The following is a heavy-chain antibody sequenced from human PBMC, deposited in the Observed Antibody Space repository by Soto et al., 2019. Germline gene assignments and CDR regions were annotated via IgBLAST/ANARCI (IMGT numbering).Heavy chain of an antibody. CDR2: ISYDGSNK. Sequence: GSLRLSCAASGFTFSSYAMHWVRQAPGKGLEWVAVISYDGSNKYYADSVKGRFTISRDNSKNTLYLQMNSLRAEDTAVYYCARDCSGGSCYSYYGMDVWGQGTTVTVSS. CDR3: ARDCSGGSCYSYYGMDV. D-gene: IGHD2-15*01. V-gene: IGHV3-30-3*01. J-gene: IGHJ6*02. CDR1: GFTFSSYA.